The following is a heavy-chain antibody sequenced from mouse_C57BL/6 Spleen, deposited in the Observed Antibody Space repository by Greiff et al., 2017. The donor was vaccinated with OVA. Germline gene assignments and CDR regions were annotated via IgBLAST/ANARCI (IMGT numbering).Heavy chain of an antibody. D-gene: IGHD1-2*01. J-gene: IGHJ1*03. V-gene: IGHV1-69*01. CDR1: GYTFTSYW. CDR3: ARTLLRYWYFDV. CDR2: IDPSDSYT. Sequence: QVHVKQPGAELVMPGASVKLSCKASGYTFTSYWMHWVKQRPGQGLEWIGEIDPSDSYTNYNQKFKGKSTLTVDKSSSTAYMQLSSLTSEDSAVYYCARTLLRYWYFDVWGTGTTVTVSS.